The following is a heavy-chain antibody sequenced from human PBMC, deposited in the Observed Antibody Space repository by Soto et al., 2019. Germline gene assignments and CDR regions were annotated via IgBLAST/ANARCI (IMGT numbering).Heavy chain of an antibody. CDR3: ARWVSVSPEN. J-gene: IGHJ4*02. V-gene: IGHV3-72*01. Sequence: EVQLVESGGGLVQPGGSLRLSCAASGFTLSDHYMDWVRQAPGKGLEWVGRTKNKANRYTTEYAASVNGRFTISRDDSKNSLYLQINSLKTEDTAVYYCARWVSVSPENWGQGTLVSVSS. CDR2: TKNKANRYTT. D-gene: IGHD1-26*01. CDR1: GFTLSDHY.